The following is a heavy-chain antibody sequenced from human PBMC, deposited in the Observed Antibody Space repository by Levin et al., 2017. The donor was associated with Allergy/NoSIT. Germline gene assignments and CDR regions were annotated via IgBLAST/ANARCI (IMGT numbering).Heavy chain of an antibody. Sequence: SGPTLVKPTQTLTLTCTFSGFSLSTYGLGVGWIRQPPGKALEWLALIYWDDDKRYWDDDKRHSPFLKSRITITKDTSRNRVVLTMTNVDTVDTATYYCAHTSISLDAYHIWGQGTMVTVSS. CDR2: IYWDDDK. J-gene: IGHJ3*02. D-gene: IGHD3-9*01. CDR3: AHTSISLDAYHI. CDR1: GFSLSTYGLG. V-gene: IGHV2-5*02.